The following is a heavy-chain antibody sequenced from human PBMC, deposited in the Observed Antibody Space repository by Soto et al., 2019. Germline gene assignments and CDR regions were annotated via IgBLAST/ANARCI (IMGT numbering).Heavy chain of an antibody. J-gene: IGHJ5*02. V-gene: IGHV4-31*03. CDR2: IYYSGST. D-gene: IGHD2-15*01. CDR1: GGSISSGGYY. Sequence: QVQLQESGPGLVKPSQTLSLTCTVSGGSISSGGYYWSWIRQHPGKGLEWIGYIYYSGSTYYNPSLKSRVSISVDTTKHQFSLKLSSVTAADTAVYYCARDFVEDCSGGSCYSWFDPWGQGTLVTVSS. CDR3: ARDFVEDCSGGSCYSWFDP.